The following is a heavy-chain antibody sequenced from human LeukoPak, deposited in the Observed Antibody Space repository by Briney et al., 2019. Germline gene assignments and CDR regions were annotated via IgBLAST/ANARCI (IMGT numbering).Heavy chain of an antibody. CDR1: GFTFSGYA. D-gene: IGHD3-3*01. Sequence: GGSLRLSCTASGFTFSGYAMHWVRQAPGKGLVWVSVISSDGTTTAYADSVKGRFTISRDNAKNSLYLQMNSLRAEDMALYYCAKAAGADFGVDYYFDYWGQGTLVTVSS. CDR2: ISSDGTTT. J-gene: IGHJ4*02. CDR3: AKAAGADFGVDYYFDY. V-gene: IGHV3-74*01.